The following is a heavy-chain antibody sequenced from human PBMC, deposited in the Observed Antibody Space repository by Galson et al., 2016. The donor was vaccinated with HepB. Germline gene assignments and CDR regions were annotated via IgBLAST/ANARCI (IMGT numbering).Heavy chain of an antibody. D-gene: IGHD5-24*01. CDR1: GFTFSRYG. CDR2: ISYDESNK. J-gene: IGHJ4*02. V-gene: IGHV3-30*03. Sequence: SLRLSCAASGFTFSRYGMHWVRQAPGKGLQWVAVISYDESNKSYGDSVKGRFTISRDNSKNTLYLQMHSLRVEDTAVYSCVARDGYTADYWGQGTLVTVSA. CDR3: VARDGYTADY.